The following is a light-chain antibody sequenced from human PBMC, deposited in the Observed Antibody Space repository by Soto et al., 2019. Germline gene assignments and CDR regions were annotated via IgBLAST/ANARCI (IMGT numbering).Light chain of an antibody. J-gene: IGKJ1*01. V-gene: IGKV3-20*01. CDR1: QSVSGTY. CDR3: QYYDSSLWT. CDR2: DAS. Sequence: IVLTQSPGTLSLSPGERATLSCRASQSVSGTYLAWYQQKPGQAPRLLIYDASSRATGIPDRFSGSGSGTDFTLTISRLEPEDFAVYYCQYYDSSLWTFGQGTQVEIK.